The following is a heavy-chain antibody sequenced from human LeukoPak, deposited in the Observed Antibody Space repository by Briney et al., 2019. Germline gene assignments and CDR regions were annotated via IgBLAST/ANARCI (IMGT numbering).Heavy chain of an antibody. Sequence: GGSLRLSCAASGFTFNTYWMSWVRQASGKGLEWVANIKQDGSEKYYVDSVTGRFTISRDNAKNSLYLQMNSLRAEDTAVYYCARDFYNYGYVNWFDPWGQGTLVTVSS. CDR3: ARDFYNYGYVNWFDP. V-gene: IGHV3-7*01. D-gene: IGHD5-18*01. CDR1: GFTFNTYW. CDR2: IKQDGSEK. J-gene: IGHJ5*02.